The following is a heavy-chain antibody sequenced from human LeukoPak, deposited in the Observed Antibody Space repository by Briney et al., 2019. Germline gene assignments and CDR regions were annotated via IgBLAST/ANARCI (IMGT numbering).Heavy chain of an antibody. V-gene: IGHV4-31*03. D-gene: IGHD3-22*01. CDR3: ARVGYDSSGYYFRGYYYMDV. J-gene: IGHJ6*03. Sequence: PSETLSLTCTVSGGSIRSGGYYWSWIPQHPGKGLEWIGYIYYSGSTYYNPSLKSRVTISVDTSKNQSSLKLSSVTAADTAVYYCARVGYDSSGYYFRGYYYMDVWGKGTTVTVSS. CDR1: GGSIRSGGYY. CDR2: IYYSGST.